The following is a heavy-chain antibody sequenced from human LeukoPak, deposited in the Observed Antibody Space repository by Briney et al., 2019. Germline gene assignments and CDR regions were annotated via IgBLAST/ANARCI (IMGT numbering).Heavy chain of an antibody. Sequence: GGSLRLSCAASGFTFSSYDMSWVRQAPGKGLDWVSAISGSGGSTYYANSVKGRFTISRDNSKNTVYLQMNSPRAEDTAVYYCAKDRQSGTYFDYWGQGTLVTVSS. CDR1: GFTFSSYD. D-gene: IGHD1-26*01. V-gene: IGHV3-23*01. CDR3: AKDRQSGTYFDY. CDR2: ISGSGGST. J-gene: IGHJ4*02.